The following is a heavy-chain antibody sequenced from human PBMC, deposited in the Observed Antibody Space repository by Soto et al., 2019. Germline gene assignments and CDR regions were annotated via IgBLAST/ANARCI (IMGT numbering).Heavy chain of an antibody. J-gene: IGHJ6*02. D-gene: IGHD1-26*01. CDR3: AKTSGAPGGYYYYYGMYV. CDR2: ISGSGGST. V-gene: IGHV3-23*01. Sequence: SRRLSCAASGFTFSSYAMSWVRQAPGKGLEWVSAISGSGGSTYYADSVKGRFTISRDNSKNTLYLQMNSLRAEDTAVYYCAKTSGAPGGYYYYYGMYVWGQGTTVTVSS. CDR1: GFTFSSYA.